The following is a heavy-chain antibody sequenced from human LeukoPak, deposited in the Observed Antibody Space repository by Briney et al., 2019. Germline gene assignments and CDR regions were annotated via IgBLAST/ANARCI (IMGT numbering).Heavy chain of an antibody. CDR1: GGSISSYY. CDR2: IYYSGST. CDR3: ARDRIAAADVGAFDI. J-gene: IGHJ3*02. D-gene: IGHD6-13*01. V-gene: IGHV4-59*01. Sequence: SETLSLTCNVSGGSISSYYWSWIRQPPGKGLEWIGYIYYSGSTNYNPSLKSRVTISVDTSKNQFSLKLSSVTAADTAVYYCARDRIAAADVGAFDIWGQGTMVTVSS.